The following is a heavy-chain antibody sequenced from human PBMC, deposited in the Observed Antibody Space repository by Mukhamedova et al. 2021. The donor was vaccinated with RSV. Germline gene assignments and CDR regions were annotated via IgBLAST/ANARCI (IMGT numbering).Heavy chain of an antibody. V-gene: IGHV4-61*07. Sequence: SWTRQPPGKGLEWIGYIYYSGSTNYNPSLKSRVTISVDTSKNQFSLKLSSVTAADTAVYYCARLTVGANPLDAFDIWGHGTMVT. D-gene: IGHD1-26*01. J-gene: IGHJ3*02. CDR2: IYYSGST. CDR3: ARLTVGANPLDAFDI.